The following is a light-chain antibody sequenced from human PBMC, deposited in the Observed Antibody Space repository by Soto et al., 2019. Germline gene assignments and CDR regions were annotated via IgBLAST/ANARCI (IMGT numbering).Light chain of an antibody. CDR1: QSVSSSY. CDR2: GAS. CDR3: QQYGSSLLVT. Sequence: EIVLTQSPGTLSLSPGERATLSCRASQSVSSSYLAWYQQKPVQAPRLLIYGASSRATGIPDRFSGSGSGTDFTLTISRLEPEDFAVYYCQQYGSSLLVTFGPGTKVDIK. V-gene: IGKV3-20*01. J-gene: IGKJ3*01.